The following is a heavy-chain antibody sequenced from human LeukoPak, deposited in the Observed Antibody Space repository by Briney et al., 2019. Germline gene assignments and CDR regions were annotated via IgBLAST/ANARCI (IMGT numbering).Heavy chain of an antibody. CDR2: IWEDGTNI. D-gene: IGHD6-19*01. CDR1: GFTFSTYG. V-gene: IGHV3-33*01. J-gene: IGHJ4*02. CDR3: ARAGYNSRWYEY. Sequence: GTSLRLSCAASGFTFSTYGMHWVRQAPGKGLEWVAVIWEDGTNIHYADSVKGRFTISRDNSKNTLYLQMNSLRAEDTAVYYCARAGYNSRWYEYWGQGTLVTASS.